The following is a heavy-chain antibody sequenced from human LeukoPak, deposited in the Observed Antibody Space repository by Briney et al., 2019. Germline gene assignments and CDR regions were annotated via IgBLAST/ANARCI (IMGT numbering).Heavy chain of an antibody. V-gene: IGHV3-23*01. J-gene: IGHJ4*02. Sequence: GGSLRLSCAASGFTFSSYAMSWVRQAPGKGLEWVSAISGSGGSTYYADSVKGRFTISRDNSKNTLYLQMNSLRAEDTAVYYCARSGDGYNYLDYWGQGTLVTVSS. CDR2: ISGSGGST. D-gene: IGHD5-24*01. CDR1: GFTFSSYA. CDR3: ARSGDGYNYLDY.